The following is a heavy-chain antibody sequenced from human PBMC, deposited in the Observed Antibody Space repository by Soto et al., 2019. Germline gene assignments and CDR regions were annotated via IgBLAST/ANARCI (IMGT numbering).Heavy chain of an antibody. D-gene: IGHD3-16*01. J-gene: IGHJ6*02. CDR2: IDSDGSST. V-gene: IGHV3-74*01. Sequence: GGSLRLSCAASGFTFSRYWMHWVRQAPGKGLVWVSRIDSDGSSTSYADSLKGRFTISRDNTKNTLYLQMNSLRAEDTAVYYCAGGLDYYYGMDVWGQGTTVTVS. CDR3: AGGLDYYYGMDV. CDR1: GFTFSRYW.